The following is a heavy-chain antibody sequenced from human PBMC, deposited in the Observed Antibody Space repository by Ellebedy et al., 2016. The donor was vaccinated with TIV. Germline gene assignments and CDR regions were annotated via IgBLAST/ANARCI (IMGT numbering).Heavy chain of an antibody. D-gene: IGHD1-26*01. CDR3: ARVQTVGALHEAFHI. Sequence: GESLKISCPASGFTFRNYAMTWVRQAPGQGLEWVSCSSGSGGSIYYADSVKGRFTIARDNSKNTVYLQMNSLRGEDTAEYYCARVQTVGALHEAFHIWGQGTMVTVSS. V-gene: IGHV3-23*01. J-gene: IGHJ3*02. CDR1: GFTFRNYA. CDR2: SSGSGGSI.